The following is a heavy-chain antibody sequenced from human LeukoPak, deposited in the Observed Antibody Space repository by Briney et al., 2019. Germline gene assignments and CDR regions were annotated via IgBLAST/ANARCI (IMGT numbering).Heavy chain of an antibody. V-gene: IGHV3-7*01. CDR2: IKQDGSEK. CDR3: ARDSWGFPIASGSYAY. Sequence: GGSLRLSCAASGFTFSSYWMSWVRQAPGKGLEWVANIKQDGSEKYYVDSVKGRFTISRDNAKNSLYLQMNSLRAEDTAVYYCARDSWGFPIASGSYAYWGQGTLVTVSS. D-gene: IGHD1-26*01. J-gene: IGHJ4*02. CDR1: GFTFSSYW.